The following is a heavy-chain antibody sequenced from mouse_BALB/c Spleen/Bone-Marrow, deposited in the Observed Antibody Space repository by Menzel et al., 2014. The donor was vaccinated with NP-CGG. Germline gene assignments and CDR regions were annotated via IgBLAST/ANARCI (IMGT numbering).Heavy chain of an antibody. D-gene: IGHD2-3*01. CDR3: NACGNDIFFVY. CDR1: GSNIKDYY. V-gene: IGHV14-4*02. Sequence: EVKLVESGAELVRSGASVKLSCTASGSNIKDYYMHWIKQRPEQGLEWIGWIDPENGDTEYAPKFQGKATMTADTSSNTAYLQLSSLTSEDTAVYYCNACGNDIFFVYWGQGTLVTVSA. J-gene: IGHJ3*01. CDR2: IDPENGDT.